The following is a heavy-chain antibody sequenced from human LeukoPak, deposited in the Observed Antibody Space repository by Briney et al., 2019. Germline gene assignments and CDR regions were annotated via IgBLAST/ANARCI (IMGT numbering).Heavy chain of an antibody. CDR2: IYYSGST. J-gene: IGHJ5*02. D-gene: IGHD4-17*01. CDR3: ARRQTTVTSYNWFDP. Sequence: SETLSLTCTVSGGSISSGGYYWSWIRQPPGKGLEWIGYIYYSGSTNYNPSLKSRVTISVDTSKNQFSLKLSSVTAADTAVYYCARRQTTVTSYNWFDPWGQGTLVTVSS. V-gene: IGHV4-61*08. CDR1: GGSISSGGYY.